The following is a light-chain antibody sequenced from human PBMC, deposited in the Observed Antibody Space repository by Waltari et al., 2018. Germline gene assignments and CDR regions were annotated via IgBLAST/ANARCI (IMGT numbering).Light chain of an antibody. CDR2: DAS. Sequence: EIVLTQSPATLSLSPGERATLSCRASPSVSSALAWYQQKPGKSPRLLIYDASNRSAGIPARFSGSGSGTDFNLTISSLEPEDFAVYYCQQRSGWFTFGPGTKVDIK. CDR1: PSVSSA. CDR3: QQRSGWFT. V-gene: IGKV3-11*01. J-gene: IGKJ3*01.